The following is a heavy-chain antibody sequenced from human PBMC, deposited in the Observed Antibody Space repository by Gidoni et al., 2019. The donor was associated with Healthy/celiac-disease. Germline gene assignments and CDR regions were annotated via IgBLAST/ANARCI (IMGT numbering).Heavy chain of an antibody. CDR1: GYTFTSYY. V-gene: IGHV1-46*03. CDR2: NNPSGGST. D-gene: IGHD3-3*01. Sequence: QVQLVQSGAAVKKPGASVKVSCKAYGYTFTSYYMHRVRQAPGQGLEWMGMNNPSGGSTTYAQKFQGRFPMTRDTSTSTVYMELSSLRSEDTAVYYCARAPEVTYDFDYWGQGTLVTVSS. J-gene: IGHJ4*02. CDR3: ARAPEVTYDFDY.